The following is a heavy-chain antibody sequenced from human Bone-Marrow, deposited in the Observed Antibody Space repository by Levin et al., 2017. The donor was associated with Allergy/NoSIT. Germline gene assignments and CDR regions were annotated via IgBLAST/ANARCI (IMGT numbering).Heavy chain of an antibody. CDR2: IGTAADT. D-gene: IGHD3-10*01. Sequence: GGSLRLSCAASGFTFRSYDMHWVRQATGNGLECVSTIGTAADTYYPDSVRGRFTITRDNAKNSLYLQMNGLSAGDTAVYYCARYNYAYNAFDIWGQGTMVTVSS. CDR3: ARYNYAYNAFDI. V-gene: IGHV3-13*01. J-gene: IGHJ3*02. CDR1: GFTFRSYD.